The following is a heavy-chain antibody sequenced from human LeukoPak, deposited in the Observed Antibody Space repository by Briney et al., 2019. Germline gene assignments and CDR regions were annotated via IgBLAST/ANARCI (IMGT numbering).Heavy chain of an antibody. D-gene: IGHD3-10*01. CDR3: ARKRYYYGSGRDLGYYYMDV. CDR1: GYTFTSYG. CDR2: MNPNSGNT. J-gene: IGHJ6*03. V-gene: IGHV1-8*02. Sequence: ASVKFSCKASGYTFTSYGISWVRQATGQGLEWMGWMNPNSGNTGYAQKFQGRVTMTRNTSISTAYMELSSLRSEDTAVYYCARKRYYYGSGRDLGYYYMDVWGKGTTVTISS.